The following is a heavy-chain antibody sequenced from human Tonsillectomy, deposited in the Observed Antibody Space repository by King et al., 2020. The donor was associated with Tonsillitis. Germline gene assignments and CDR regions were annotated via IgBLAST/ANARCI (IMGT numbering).Heavy chain of an antibody. CDR3: TKDFVGTGDVVVGANYYYAMDV. CDR2: IYSDNDST. V-gene: IGHV3-23*03. D-gene: IGHD2-15*01. J-gene: IGHJ6*02. Sequence: VQLVESRGGLVQPGGSLRLSCAGSGFTFSNFAMTWVRQAPGKGLEWVSVIYSDNDSTFYADSVKGRFTISRDDSKNTLYLQMNSLRAEDTAVYYCTKDFVGTGDVVVGANYYYAMDVWGQGTTVTVSS. CDR1: GFTFSNFA.